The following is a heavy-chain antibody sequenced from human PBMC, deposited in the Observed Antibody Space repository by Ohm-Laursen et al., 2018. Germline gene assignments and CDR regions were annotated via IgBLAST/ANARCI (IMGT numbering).Heavy chain of an antibody. Sequence: SLRLSCAASGFTFSTYAVTWVRQAPGKGLEWVSTISASGGDTYHADSVKGRFTISRDNSKNTLYLQMNSLRAEDTAVYYCAKDPVAAAGKAEFDYWGQGTLVTVSS. CDR1: GFTFSTYA. CDR3: AKDPVAAAGKAEFDY. D-gene: IGHD6-13*01. J-gene: IGHJ4*02. CDR2: ISASGGDT. V-gene: IGHV3-23*01.